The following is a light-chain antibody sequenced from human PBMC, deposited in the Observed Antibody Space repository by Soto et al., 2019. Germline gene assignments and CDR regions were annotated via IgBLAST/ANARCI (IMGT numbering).Light chain of an antibody. J-gene: IGKJ4*01. Sequence: EVVMRQSPATPSVSPGEGATLSCRASQGIGDTLAWYKHKPGQTPRLLIYDTSTRATGVPTRFSGSRPGAEFTLTINSRQSEDFAVYYCQPDRNWPLTLSGGTKVEIK. CDR3: QPDRNWPLT. CDR1: QGIGDT. CDR2: DTS. V-gene: IGKV3-15*01.